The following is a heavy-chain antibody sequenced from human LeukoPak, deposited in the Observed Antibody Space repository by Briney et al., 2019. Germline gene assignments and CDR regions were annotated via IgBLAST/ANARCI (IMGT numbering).Heavy chain of an antibody. J-gene: IGHJ4*02. CDR1: GFTFSSYH. CDR2: IYYDGSNK. CDR3: ARDDYGDY. Sequence: GRSLRLSCAASGFTFSSYHMHWVRQAPGKGLEWLAVIYYDGSNKYYADSVKGRFTISRDNSKNTLYLQMNSLRAEDTAVYYCARDDYGDYWGQGTLVTVSS. V-gene: IGHV3-33*01.